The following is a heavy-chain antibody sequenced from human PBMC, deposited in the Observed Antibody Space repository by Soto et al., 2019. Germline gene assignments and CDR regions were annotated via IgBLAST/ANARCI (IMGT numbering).Heavy chain of an antibody. CDR2: ISYDGSNK. D-gene: IGHD1-26*01. CDR3: ASTEWELLRDHGDFDY. CDR1: GFTFSSYA. V-gene: IGHV3-30-3*01. Sequence: GGSLRLSCAASGFTFSSYAMHWVRQAPGKGLEWVAVISYDGSNKYYADSVKGRFTISRDNSKNTLYLQMNSLRAEDTAVYYCASTEWELLRDHGDFDYWGQGTLVTVSS. J-gene: IGHJ4*02.